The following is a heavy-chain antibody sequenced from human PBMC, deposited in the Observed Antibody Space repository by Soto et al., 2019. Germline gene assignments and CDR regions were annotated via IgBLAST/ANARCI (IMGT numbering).Heavy chain of an antibody. CDR3: ARKRYYDSSGLGGYYYYYGMVV. V-gene: IGHV4-34*01. CDR1: GGSFSGYY. Sequence: SETLSLTCAVYGGSFSGYYWSWIRQPPGKGLEWIGEINHSGSTNYNPSLKSRVTISVDTSKNQFSLKLSSVTAADTAVYYCARKRYYDSSGLGGYYYYYGMVVWGQGTTVTVSS. CDR2: INHSGST. D-gene: IGHD3-22*01. J-gene: IGHJ6*02.